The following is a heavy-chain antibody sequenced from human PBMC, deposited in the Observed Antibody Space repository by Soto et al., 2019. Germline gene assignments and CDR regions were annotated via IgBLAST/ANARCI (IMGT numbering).Heavy chain of an antibody. CDR1: GGSVNSGGYY. Sequence: SETLSLTCTVSGGSVNSGGYYWSWIRQPPGKGLEWIGFIFYNGGTSYNPSLGSRVTISADTSKTLFSLNLNFVTAADTAVYYCTRGDHGPRRFYFDTWGQETLVTVSS. J-gene: IGHJ4*02. D-gene: IGHD2-8*01. CDR2: IFYNGGT. V-gene: IGHV4-61*03. CDR3: TRGDHGPRRFYFDT.